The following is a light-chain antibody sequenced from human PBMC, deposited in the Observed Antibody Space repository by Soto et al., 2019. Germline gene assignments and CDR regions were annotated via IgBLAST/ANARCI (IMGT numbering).Light chain of an antibody. CDR2: DAS. J-gene: IGKJ4*01. Sequence: DIQMTQSPSSLSASVGDRVTLTCRASQDIRTYLAWFRQKPGTAPESLIYDASTLQGGVPSNFSGAGSGTDFTLPISSLQPEDFATYYCQQYYTYPTFGGGTKVEIK. V-gene: IGKV1-16*02. CDR1: QDIRTY. CDR3: QQYYTYPT.